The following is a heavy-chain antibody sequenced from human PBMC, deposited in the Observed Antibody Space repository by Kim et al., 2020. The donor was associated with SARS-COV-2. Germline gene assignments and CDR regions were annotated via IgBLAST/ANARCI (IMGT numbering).Heavy chain of an antibody. CDR2: MTGDGGT. CDR3: STYCAGTNCYHGFDH. Sequence: GGSLRLSCATSGFTFTNYVMNWVRQAPGKGLEWVSTMTGDGGTYYADYAMGRLITASDNSTKTPHLQMSSLRADDTAAFYCSTYCAGTNCYHGFDHWAPG. J-gene: IGHJ4*02. CDR1: GFTFTNYV. D-gene: IGHD2-2*01. V-gene: IGHV3-23*01.